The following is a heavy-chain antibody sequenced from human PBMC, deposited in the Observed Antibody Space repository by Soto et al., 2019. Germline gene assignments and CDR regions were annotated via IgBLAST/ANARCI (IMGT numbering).Heavy chain of an antibody. V-gene: IGHV1-69*01. CDR1: GGTFSSYA. CDR3: AGAFGMVPHEYYFVY. CDR2: IIPIFGTA. Sequence: QVQLVQSGAEVKTPGSSVKVSCKASGGTFSSYAISWVRQAPGQGLEWMGGIIPIFGTANYAQRFQGRVTITADESTSTAYMELSSLRSEDTAVYYCAGAFGMVPHEYYFVYWGQGTLVTVSS. J-gene: IGHJ4*02. D-gene: IGHD3-16*01.